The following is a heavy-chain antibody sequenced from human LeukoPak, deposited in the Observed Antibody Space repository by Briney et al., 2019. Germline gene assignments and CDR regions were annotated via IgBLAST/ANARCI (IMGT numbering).Heavy chain of an antibody. D-gene: IGHD1-7*01. CDR1: GFTFSSYS. V-gene: IGHV3-21*01. CDR2: ISSSSSYI. CDR3: TRLSPPSITGTFWDDY. J-gene: IGHJ4*01. Sequence: PGGSLRLSCAASGFTFSSYSMNWVRQAPGKGLEWVSSISSSSSYIYYADSVKGRFTISRDNAKNSQYLQMNSLRAEDTAVYYCTRLSPPSITGTFWDDYWGQGTLVTVSS.